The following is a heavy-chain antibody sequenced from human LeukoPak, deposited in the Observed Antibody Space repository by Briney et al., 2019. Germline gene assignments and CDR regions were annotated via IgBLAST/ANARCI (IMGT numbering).Heavy chain of an antibody. J-gene: IGHJ3*02. D-gene: IGHD3-22*01. V-gene: IGHV3-7*01. CDR1: GFTFSSYW. CDR3: ARGKWLLLEMGAFDI. Sequence: GGSLRLSCAASGFTFSSYWMSWVRQAPGKGLEWVANIKQDGSEKYYVDSVKGRFTISRDNAKNSLYLQMNSLRAGDTAVYYCARGKWLLLEMGAFDIWGQGTMVTVSS. CDR2: IKQDGSEK.